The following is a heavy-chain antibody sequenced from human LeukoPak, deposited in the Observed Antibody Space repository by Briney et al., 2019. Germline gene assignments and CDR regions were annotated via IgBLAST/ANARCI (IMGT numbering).Heavy chain of an antibody. Sequence: GGSLRLSCAASGFTFSSYAMHWVRQAPGKGLEWVAVISYDGSNKYYADSVKGRFTISRDNSKNTLYLQMNSLRAEDTAVYYCAKTHYDFWSGYYGYRQNLYYFDYWGQGTLVTVSS. CDR1: GFTFSSYA. CDR3: AKTHYDFWSGYYGYRQNLYYFDY. J-gene: IGHJ4*02. D-gene: IGHD3-3*01. V-gene: IGHV3-30-3*01. CDR2: ISYDGSNK.